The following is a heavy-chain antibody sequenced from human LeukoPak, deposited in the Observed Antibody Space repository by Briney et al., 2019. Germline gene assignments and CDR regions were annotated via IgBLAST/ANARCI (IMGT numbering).Heavy chain of an antibody. Sequence: ASVKVSCKASGYTFTSYGISWVRQAPGQGLEWMGWISAYNGNTNYAQKLQGRVTMTTDTSTSTAYMELRSLRSDDTDVYYCARDSGSYAYYYYGMDVWGQGTTVTVSS. CDR3: ARDSGSYAYYYYGMDV. CDR1: GYTFTSYG. D-gene: IGHD1-26*01. J-gene: IGHJ6*02. V-gene: IGHV1-18*01. CDR2: ISAYNGNT.